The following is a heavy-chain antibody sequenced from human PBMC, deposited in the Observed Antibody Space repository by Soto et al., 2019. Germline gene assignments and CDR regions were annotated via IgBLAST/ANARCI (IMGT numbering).Heavy chain of an antibody. J-gene: IGHJ3*02. V-gene: IGHV3-23*01. CDR1: GFTFSSYD. D-gene: IGHD6-19*01. Sequence: GGSLRLSSAASGFTFSSYDMNWVRQAPGKGLEWVSAISGSGGSTYYADSVKGRFTISRDNSKNTLYLQMNSLRAEDTAVYYCAKALRPSGSLDAFDIWGQGTMVTVSS. CDR3: AKALRPSGSLDAFDI. CDR2: ISGSGGST.